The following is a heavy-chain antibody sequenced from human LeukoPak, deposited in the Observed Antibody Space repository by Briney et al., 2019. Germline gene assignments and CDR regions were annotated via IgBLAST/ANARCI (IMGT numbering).Heavy chain of an antibody. CDR1: GGSFSGYY. D-gene: IGHD6-19*01. V-gene: IGHV4-34*01. CDR3: ARGRVAVAGRRYYYYYMDV. J-gene: IGHJ6*03. CDR2: INHSGST. Sequence: SSETLSLTCAVYGGSFSGYYWSWIRQPPGKGLEWIGEINHSGSTNYNPSLKSRVTISVDTSKNQFSLKLSSVTAADTAVYYCARGRVAVAGRRYYYYYMDVWGKGTTVTVSS.